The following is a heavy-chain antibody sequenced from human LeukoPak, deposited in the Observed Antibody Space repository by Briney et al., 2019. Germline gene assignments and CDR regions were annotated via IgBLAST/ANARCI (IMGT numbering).Heavy chain of an antibody. Sequence: SETLSLTCTVSGGSINSTSNYWGWIRQPPGKGLEWIGSIYYSGCTSYNPSLKSRVTISVDTSKNQFSLKLSSVTAADTAVYFCAGDYGDYYFDYWGQGTLVTVSS. CDR3: AGDYGDYYFDY. V-gene: IGHV4-39*07. J-gene: IGHJ4*02. D-gene: IGHD4-17*01. CDR2: IYYSGCT. CDR1: GGSINSTSNY.